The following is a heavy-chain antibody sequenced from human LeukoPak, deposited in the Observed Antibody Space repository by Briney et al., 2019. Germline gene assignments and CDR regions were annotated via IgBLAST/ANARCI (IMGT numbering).Heavy chain of an antibody. CDR3: ARDLKDGYDI. CDR2: IYTSGST. CDR1: GGSISSGSYY. D-gene: IGHD5-24*01. J-gene: IGHJ3*02. V-gene: IGHV4-61*02. Sequence: SETLSLTCTVSGGSISSGSYYWSWIRQPAGKGLEWIGRIYTSGSTNYNPSLKSRVTISVDTSKNQFSLKLSSVTAADTAVYYCARDLKDGYDIWAKGTMVTVSS.